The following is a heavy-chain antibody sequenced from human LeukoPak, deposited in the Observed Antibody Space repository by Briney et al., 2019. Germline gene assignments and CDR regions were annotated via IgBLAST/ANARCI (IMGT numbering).Heavy chain of an antibody. CDR2: ISGSGGSA. D-gene: IGHD6-19*01. CDR1: GFTFSTYG. V-gene: IGHV3-23*01. Sequence: PGGSLRLSCAASGFTFSTYGMSWVRQAPGKGLEWVSVISGSGGSAYYADSVKGRFTISRDDSKNTAYLQMNSLKTEDTAVYYCTRHRPYSSGWDFDYWGQGTLVTVSS. J-gene: IGHJ4*02. CDR3: TRHRPYSSGWDFDY.